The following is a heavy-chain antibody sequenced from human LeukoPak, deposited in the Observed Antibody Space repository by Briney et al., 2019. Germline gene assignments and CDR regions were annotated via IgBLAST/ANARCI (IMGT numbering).Heavy chain of an antibody. V-gene: IGHV4-4*07. J-gene: IGHJ6*03. D-gene: IGHD2-15*01. CDR1: GGSISGYY. CDR2: IYSSGST. CDR3: ARQGEGSSYRYFMDV. Sequence: SETLSFTCTVSGGSISGYYWSWIRQPAGKGLEWIGHIYSSGSTTYNPSLKSRATMSVDTSKNQFSLKLSSVTAADTAVYYCARQGEGSSYRYFMDVCGKGTTVTVSS.